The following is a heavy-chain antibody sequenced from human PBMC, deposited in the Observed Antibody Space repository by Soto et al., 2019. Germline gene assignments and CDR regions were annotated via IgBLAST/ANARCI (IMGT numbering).Heavy chain of an antibody. CDR1: GFTFNHYA. J-gene: IGHJ4*02. D-gene: IGHD2-15*01. Sequence: GGSLRLSCAASGFTFNHYAMSWVRQAPGKGLEWVSIIIANGGTFYADSVKGRFTISRDNSKNTVYLQMSSLRVEDTAIYYCAKDYTVAADPSSVILFDYWGQGALVTVYS. CDR2: IIANGGT. V-gene: IGHV3-23*01. CDR3: AKDYTVAADPSSVILFDY.